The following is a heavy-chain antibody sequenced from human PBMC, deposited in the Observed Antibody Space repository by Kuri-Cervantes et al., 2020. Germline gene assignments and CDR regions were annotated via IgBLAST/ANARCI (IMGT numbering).Heavy chain of an antibody. CDR1: GGSISSSSYY. V-gene: IGHV4-39*07. Sequence: SETLSLTWTVSGGSISSSSYYWGWIRQPPGKGLEWIGSIYYSGSTNYNPSLKSRVTISVDPSKNQFSLKLSSVTAADTAVYYCARDPFTYYDFWCGYYTGAFDILGQGTMVTVSS. CDR3: ARDPFTYYDFWCGYYTGAFDI. D-gene: IGHD3-3*01. CDR2: IYYSGST. J-gene: IGHJ3*02.